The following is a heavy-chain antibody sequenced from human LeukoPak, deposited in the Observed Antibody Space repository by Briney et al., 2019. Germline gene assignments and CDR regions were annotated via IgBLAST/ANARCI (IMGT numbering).Heavy chain of an antibody. CDR3: ARRAGAYSHPYDY. J-gene: IGHJ4*02. CDR1: GFTVSSNS. CDR2: IYSDNT. D-gene: IGHD4/OR15-4a*01. V-gene: IGHV3-53*01. Sequence: GGSLRLSCTVSGFTVSSNSMSWVRQAPGKGLEWVSFIYSDNTHYSDSVKGRFTISRDNSKNTLYLQINSLRAEDTAVYHCARRAGAYSHPYDYWGQGTLVTVSS.